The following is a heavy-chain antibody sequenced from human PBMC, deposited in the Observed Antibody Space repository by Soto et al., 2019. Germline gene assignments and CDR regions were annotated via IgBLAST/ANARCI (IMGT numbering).Heavy chain of an antibody. Sequence: ASVKVSCKVSGYTNTELSMHWVRQAPGKGLEWMGGFDPEDGETIYAQKFQGRVTMTEDTSTDTAYMELSSLRSEDTAVYYCATSYLGAYDAFDIWGQGTMVTVSS. CDR2: FDPEDGET. CDR1: GYTNTELS. V-gene: IGHV1-24*01. CDR3: ATSYLGAYDAFDI. J-gene: IGHJ3*02. D-gene: IGHD1-26*01.